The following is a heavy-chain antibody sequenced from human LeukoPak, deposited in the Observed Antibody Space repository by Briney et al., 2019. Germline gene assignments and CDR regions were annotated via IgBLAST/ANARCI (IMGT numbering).Heavy chain of an antibody. D-gene: IGHD1-26*01. Sequence: SETLSLTCTVSGGSISSSSDYWGWIRQPPGKGLEWIGSMYYSGNTYYNPSLQSRVSISVDTSKNQFSLKLSSVTAADTAVYYCVRDPSEVGAKNDYWGQGTLVTVSS. V-gene: IGHV4-39*07. CDR3: VRDPSEVGAKNDY. CDR2: MYYSGNT. J-gene: IGHJ4*02. CDR1: GGSISSSSDY.